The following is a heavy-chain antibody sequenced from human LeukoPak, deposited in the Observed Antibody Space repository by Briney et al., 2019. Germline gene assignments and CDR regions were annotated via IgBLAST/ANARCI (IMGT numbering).Heavy chain of an antibody. J-gene: IGHJ4*02. CDR1: KYTLTDHD. CDR3: ARGMSVNSGELGDY. CDR2: INPGNGNT. V-gene: IGHV1-3*01. D-gene: IGHD1-26*01. Sequence: ASVKVSCKASKYTLTDHDIHWVRQAPGQRLEWMGWINPGNGNTKYSQKFQGRVTITRDTSASIAYMELSSLTSEDTAVYYCARGMSVNSGELGDYWGQGTLVTVSS.